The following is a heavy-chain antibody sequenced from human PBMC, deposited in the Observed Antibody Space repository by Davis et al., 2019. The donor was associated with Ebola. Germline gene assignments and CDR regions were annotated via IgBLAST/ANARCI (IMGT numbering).Heavy chain of an antibody. CDR1: GFTFSSYS. Sequence: GESLKISCAASGFTFSSYSMNWVRQAPGKGLEWVSSISSSSSYIYYADSVKGRFTISRDNAKNSLYLQMNSLRAEDTAVYYCAREAVGEEYFQHWGQGTLVTVSS. CDR3: AREAVGEEYFQH. J-gene: IGHJ1*01. CDR2: ISSSSSYI. D-gene: IGHD1-26*01. V-gene: IGHV3-21*01.